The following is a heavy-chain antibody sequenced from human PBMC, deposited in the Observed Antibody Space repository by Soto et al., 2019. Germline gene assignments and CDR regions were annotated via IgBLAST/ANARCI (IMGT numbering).Heavy chain of an antibody. CDR2: ISASGGET. J-gene: IGHJ4*02. D-gene: IGHD5-12*01. CDR1: GLTFSSHA. V-gene: IGHV3-23*01. Sequence: GSLRLSCAASGLTFSSHAMIWVRQAPGKGLEWVSSISASGGETYYTDSVKGRFTVSRDDSQNTLYLQMNSLRVEDTAVYYCAKRAGYDVDYWGQGSLVTVSS. CDR3: AKRAGYDVDY.